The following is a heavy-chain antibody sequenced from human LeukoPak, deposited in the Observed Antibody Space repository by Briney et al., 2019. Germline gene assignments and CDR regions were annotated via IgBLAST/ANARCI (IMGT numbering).Heavy chain of an antibody. CDR3: ARMRWLQPSIDY. CDR2: IKQDGSEK. J-gene: IGHJ4*02. V-gene: IGHV3-7*03. Sequence: GGSLRLSCVASGVTLSNYAMSWARQAPGKGLEWVANIKQDGSEKYYVDSVKGRFTISRDNAKNSLYLQMNSLRAEDTAVYYCARMRWLQPSIDYWGQGTLVTVSS. CDR1: GVTLSNYA. D-gene: IGHD5-24*01.